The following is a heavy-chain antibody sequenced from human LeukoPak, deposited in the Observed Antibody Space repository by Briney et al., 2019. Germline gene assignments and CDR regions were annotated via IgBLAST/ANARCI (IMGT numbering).Heavy chain of an antibody. V-gene: IGHV4-59*01. D-gene: IGHD3-22*01. CDR1: GGSISSYY. CDR3: ARAPDTMIVVYFDY. J-gene: IGHJ4*02. Sequence: KTSETLSLTCTVSGGSISSYYWSWIRQPPGKGLEWIGYIYYSGSTNYNPSLKSRVTISVDTSKNQFSLKLSSVTAAGTAVYYCARAPDTMIVVYFDYWGQGTLVTVSS. CDR2: IYYSGST.